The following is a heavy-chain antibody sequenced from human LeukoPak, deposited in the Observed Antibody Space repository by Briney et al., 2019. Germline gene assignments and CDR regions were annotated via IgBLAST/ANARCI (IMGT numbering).Heavy chain of an antibody. CDR3: ARGLYGDYGDAFDI. J-gene: IGHJ3*02. V-gene: IGHV4-34*01. CDR2: INHSGST. CDR1: GGSFSGYY. D-gene: IGHD4-17*01. Sequence: SEALSLTCAVYGGSFSGYYWSWIRQPPGKGLEWIGEINHSGSTNYNPSLKSRVTISVDTSKNQFSLKLSSVTAADTAVYYCARGLYGDYGDAFDIWGQGTMVTVSS.